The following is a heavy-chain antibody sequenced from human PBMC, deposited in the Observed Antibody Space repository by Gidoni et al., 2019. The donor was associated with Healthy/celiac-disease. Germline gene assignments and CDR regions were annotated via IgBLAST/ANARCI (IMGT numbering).Heavy chain of an antibody. CDR3: AREGSSSTSCSEFDY. J-gene: IGHJ4*02. D-gene: IGHD2-2*01. CDR1: GYTFTSYA. Sequence: QVQLVQSGAEVKKPGASVKVSCKASGYTFTSYAMHWVRQAPGQRLEWMGWINAGNGNTKYSQKFQGRVTITRDTSASTAYMELSSLRSEDTAVYYCAREGSSSTSCSEFDYWGQGTLVTVSS. CDR2: INAGNGNT. V-gene: IGHV1-3*01.